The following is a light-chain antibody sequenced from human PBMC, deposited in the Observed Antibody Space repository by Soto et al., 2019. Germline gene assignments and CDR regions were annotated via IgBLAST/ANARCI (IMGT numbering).Light chain of an antibody. CDR2: DVS. CDR3: SSYTSSSTSVV. Sequence: QSVLTQPASVSGSPGQSITISCTGTSSDVGGYNYVSWYQQHPGKAPKLMIYDVSNRPSGVSNRFSGSKSGNTASLTISGLQAEDEDYYYCSSYTSSSTSVVFGGGTKLTVL. V-gene: IGLV2-14*01. J-gene: IGLJ2*01. CDR1: SSDVGGYNY.